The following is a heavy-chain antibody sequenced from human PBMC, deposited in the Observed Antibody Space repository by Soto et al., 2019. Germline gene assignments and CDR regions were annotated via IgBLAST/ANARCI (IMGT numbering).Heavy chain of an antibody. CDR2: IGASGAGT. Sequence: PGGSLRLSCAASGFTFSSYAMSWVRQAPGKGLEWVSGIGASGAGTYYADSVKGRFTISRDNSKNTLHLQMNSLRAEDTAVYYCALRKPGSYFDYWGQGTLVTVSS. CDR1: GFTFSSYA. D-gene: IGHD1-26*01. CDR3: ALRKPGSYFDY. J-gene: IGHJ4*02. V-gene: IGHV3-23*01.